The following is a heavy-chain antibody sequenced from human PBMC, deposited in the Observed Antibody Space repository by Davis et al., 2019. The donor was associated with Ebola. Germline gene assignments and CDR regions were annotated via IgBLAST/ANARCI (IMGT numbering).Heavy chain of an antibody. J-gene: IGHJ4*02. Sequence: SQTLSLTCAISGDSVSSNSAAWNWIRQSPSRGLEWLGRTYYRSKGFVDYAVSVKSRITINPDTSKNQFSLQLTSVTPEDTAVYYCARDPPYDQGYDYWGQGILVTVPS. CDR2: TYYRSKGFV. CDR1: GDSVSSNSAA. V-gene: IGHV6-1*01. CDR3: ARDPPYDQGYDY. D-gene: IGHD3-22*01.